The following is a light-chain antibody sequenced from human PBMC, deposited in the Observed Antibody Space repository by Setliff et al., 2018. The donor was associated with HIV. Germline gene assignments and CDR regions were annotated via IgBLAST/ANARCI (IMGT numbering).Light chain of an antibody. J-gene: IGLJ2*01. CDR3: QSYDSSLSAVV. V-gene: IGLV1-40*01. CDR2: GNN. CDR1: SSNIGAGYD. Sequence: QSTLTQPPSVSGAPGQRVTISCTGSSSNIGAGYDVHWYQQLPGTAPKLFIFGNNNRPSGVPDRVSGSKSGTSASLAITGLQPEDEADYYCQSYDSSLSAVVFGGGTKVTVL.